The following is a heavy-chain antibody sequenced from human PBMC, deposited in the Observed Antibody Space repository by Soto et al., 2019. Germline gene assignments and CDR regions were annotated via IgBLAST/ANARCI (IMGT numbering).Heavy chain of an antibody. CDR2: IYYSGST. V-gene: IGHV4-39*01. CDR3: ARRGGSSRYYYYGMDV. J-gene: IGHJ6*02. CDR1: GGSISSSSYY. Sequence: SETLSLTCTVSGGSISSSSYYWGWIRQPPGKGLEWIGSIYYSGSTYYNPTLKSRVTISVDTSKNQFSLKLSSVTAADTAVYYCARRGGSSRYYYYGMDVWGQGTTVTVSS. D-gene: IGHD1-26*01.